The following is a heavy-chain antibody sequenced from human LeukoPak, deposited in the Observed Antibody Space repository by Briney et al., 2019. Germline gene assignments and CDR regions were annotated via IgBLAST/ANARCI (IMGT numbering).Heavy chain of an antibody. D-gene: IGHD6-13*01. V-gene: IGHV3-23*01. CDR1: GFTFSSYA. Sequence: PGGSLRLSCAASGFTFSSYAMSWVRQAPGKGLEWVSGISNSGGSTYYADSAKGRFTISRDNSENTLYVQMNSLRADDTAVYYCAKGGSSWSYFDYWGQGTLVTVSS. CDR2: ISNSGGST. J-gene: IGHJ4*02. CDR3: AKGGSSWSYFDY.